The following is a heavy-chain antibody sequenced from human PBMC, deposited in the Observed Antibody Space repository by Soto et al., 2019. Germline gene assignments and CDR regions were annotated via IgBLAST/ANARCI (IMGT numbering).Heavy chain of an antibody. CDR3: AKDLFFYRSGGYPDWYAP. D-gene: IGHD5-12*01. Sequence: GGSLRLSCAASGFIFRDYAMSWVRQAPGKGLEWVSGITASGDSTYYADSVKGRFTISRDNAQNTLYLQMNSLRAEDTAIYYCAKDLFFYRSGGYPDWYAPWSRRSLDPVSA. J-gene: IGHJ5*02. CDR2: ITASGDST. V-gene: IGHV3-23*01. CDR1: GFIFRDYA.